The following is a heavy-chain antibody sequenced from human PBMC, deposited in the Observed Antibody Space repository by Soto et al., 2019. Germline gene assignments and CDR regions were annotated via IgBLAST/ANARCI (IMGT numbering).Heavy chain of an antibody. V-gene: IGHV5-10-1*01. D-gene: IGHD3-10*02. CDR1: GYSFTSYW. CDR2: IDPSDSYT. CDR3: ARHGSFETLIGYAGYYFDY. J-gene: IGHJ4*02. Sequence: GESLKISCKGSGYSFTSYWISWVRQMPGKGLEWMGRIDPSDSYTNYSPSFQGHVTISADKSISTAYLQWSSLKASDTAMYYCARHGSFETLIGYAGYYFDYWGQGTLVTVSS.